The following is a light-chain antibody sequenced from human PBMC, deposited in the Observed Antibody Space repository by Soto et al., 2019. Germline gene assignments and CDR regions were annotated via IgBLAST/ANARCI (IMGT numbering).Light chain of an antibody. CDR3: QQARSFPIT. CDR1: QSVSRY. J-gene: IGKJ5*01. Sequence: EIVLTQSPDTLSLSPGESATLSCRASQSVSRYLAWYQQKPGQTPRLLIYDASNRAAGIPARFSGSGSGRDFTLTISGLEPEDFAVYYCQQARSFPITFGQGTRLEIK. CDR2: DAS. V-gene: IGKV3-11*02.